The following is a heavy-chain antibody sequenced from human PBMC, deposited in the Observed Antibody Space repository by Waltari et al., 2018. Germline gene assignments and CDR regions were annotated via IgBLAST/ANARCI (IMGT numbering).Heavy chain of an antibody. CDR2: IRSSSSTI. Sequence: EVQLVESGGGLVQPGGSLRLSCAASGFTFSSYSMNWVRQAPGKGLEWGSYIRSSSSTIYYADSVKGRFTISRENAKNSLYLQMNSLRAEDTAVYYCARAGGDYSPNAFDIWGQGTMVTVSS. D-gene: IGHD4-4*01. CDR3: ARAGGDYSPNAFDI. J-gene: IGHJ3*02. CDR1: GFTFSSYS. V-gene: IGHV3-48*01.